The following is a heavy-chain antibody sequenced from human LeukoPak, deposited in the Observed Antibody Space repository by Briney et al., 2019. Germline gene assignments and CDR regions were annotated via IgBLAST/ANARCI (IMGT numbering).Heavy chain of an antibody. D-gene: IGHD3-10*01. V-gene: IGHV1-2*02. CDR1: GYTFTGYY. Sequence: ASVKVSCTASGYTFTGYYMHWVRQAPGQGLDGMGWINPNSGGTNYAQKFQGRVTMTRDTSISTAYMELSRLRSDDTAVYYCARAQYYYGSGNSYMDVWGKGTTVTVSS. CDR2: INPNSGGT. CDR3: ARAQYYYGSGNSYMDV. J-gene: IGHJ6*03.